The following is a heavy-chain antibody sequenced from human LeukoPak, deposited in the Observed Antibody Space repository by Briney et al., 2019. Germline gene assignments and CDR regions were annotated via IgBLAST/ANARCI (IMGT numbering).Heavy chain of an antibody. Sequence: GGSLRLSCVASGFTFDDYGMSWVRQAPGKGLEWVSGINWNGGSTGYADSVKGRFTISRDNAKNSLYLQMNSLRAEDTALYYFGRNPLVGTYYYYYYMDVWGKGTTVTVSS. CDR2: INWNGGST. CDR3: GRNPLVGTYYYYYYMDV. J-gene: IGHJ6*03. D-gene: IGHD2-8*02. V-gene: IGHV3-20*04. CDR1: GFTFDDYG.